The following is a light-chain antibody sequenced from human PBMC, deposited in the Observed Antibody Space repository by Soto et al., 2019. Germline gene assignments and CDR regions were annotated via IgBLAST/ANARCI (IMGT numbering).Light chain of an antibody. V-gene: IGKV3-20*01. Sequence: EIVLTQSPGTLSLSPGERATLSCRASQSVSSSYLAWYQQKPGQAPRLLIYGAFTRATGIPARFSGSGSGTDFTLTISSLEPEDSAVYYCQQYASSPWTFGQGTKVDIK. J-gene: IGKJ1*01. CDR2: GAF. CDR3: QQYASSPWT. CDR1: QSVSSSY.